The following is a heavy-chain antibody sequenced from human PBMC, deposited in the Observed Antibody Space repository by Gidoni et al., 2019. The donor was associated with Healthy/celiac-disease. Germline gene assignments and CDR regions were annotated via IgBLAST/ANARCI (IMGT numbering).Heavy chain of an antibody. V-gene: IGHV3-23*01. D-gene: IGHD6-13*01. CDR1: GFTFSSYA. CDR2: ISGSGGST. J-gene: IGHJ3*02. CDR3: AIKRQLVQGAAFDI. Sequence: EVQLLESGGGLLQPGGSLRLSCAASGFTFSSYAMSWVRQAPGTGLEWVSAISGSGGSTYYADSVKGRFTISRDNSKNTLYLQMNSLRAEDTAVYYCAIKRQLVQGAAFDIWGQGTMVTVSS.